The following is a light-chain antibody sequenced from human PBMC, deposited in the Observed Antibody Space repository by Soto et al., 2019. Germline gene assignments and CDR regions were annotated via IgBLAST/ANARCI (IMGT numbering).Light chain of an antibody. Sequence: EIVSTQSPATLSVSPGERATLSCRASQIFSIKLACYQQKPCQAPRLLIYDTSTRATGIPARFSGSGSGTDFTLTISRLEPEDFAVYYCQQYGSSLTFGEGTKVDIK. CDR3: QQYGSSLT. J-gene: IGKJ1*01. CDR2: DTS. V-gene: IGKV3-20*01. CDR1: QIFSIK.